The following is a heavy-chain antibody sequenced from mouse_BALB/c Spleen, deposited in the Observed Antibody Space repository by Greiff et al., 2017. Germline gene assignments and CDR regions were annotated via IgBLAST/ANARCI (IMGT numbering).Heavy chain of an antibody. CDR2: ISYDGSN. J-gene: IGHJ2*01. CDR3: ARDSAYYRYFDY. Sequence: EVKLQESGPGLVKPSQSLSLTCSVTGYSITSGYYWNWIRQFPGNKLEWMGYISYDGSNNYNPSLKNRISITRDTSKNQFFLKLNSVTTEDTATYYCARDSAYYRYFDYWGQGTTLTVSS. V-gene: IGHV3-6*02. D-gene: IGHD2-14*01. CDR1: GYSITSGYY.